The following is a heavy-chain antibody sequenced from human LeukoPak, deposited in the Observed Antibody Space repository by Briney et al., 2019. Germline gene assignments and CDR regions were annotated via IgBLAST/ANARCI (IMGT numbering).Heavy chain of an antibody. J-gene: IGHJ1*01. Sequence: ASVKVSCKASGYTFSSYYMHWVRQAPGQGLEWMGVINPSGGTTTYAQKFQGRVTMTRDTSTSTVYMEVSSLRSEDTAVYYCTRDCWRCSGAEYFQHWGQGTLVTVSS. V-gene: IGHV1-46*01. CDR3: TRDCWRCSGAEYFQH. CDR2: INPSGGTT. CDR1: GYTFSSYY. D-gene: IGHD2-8*01.